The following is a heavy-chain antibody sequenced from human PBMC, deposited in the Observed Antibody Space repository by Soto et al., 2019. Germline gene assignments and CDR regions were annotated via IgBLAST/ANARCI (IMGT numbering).Heavy chain of an antibody. CDR3: ARDGAPYYYDNP. J-gene: IGHJ5*02. CDR2: ISSSSSYI. CDR1: GFPFISYS. Sequence: PGGSLRLSCAASGFPFISYSINWFARAPGKGLEWVSSISSSSSYIYYADSVKGRFTISRDNAKNSLYLQMNSLRAEDTAVYYCARDGAPYYYDNPWGQGTLVTVSS. D-gene: IGHD3-22*01. V-gene: IGHV3-21*01.